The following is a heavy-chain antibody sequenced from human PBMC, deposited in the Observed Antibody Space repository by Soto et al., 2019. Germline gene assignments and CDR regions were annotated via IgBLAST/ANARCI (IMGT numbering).Heavy chain of an antibody. Sequence: EVQLVESGGGLVQPGGSLRLSCAASGFTVSNTYMSWVRQGPGKGLEWVSIIYGGGSSHYADSVKGRFTISRDNSGNTLSLQMNSLGADDTAIYCCAREGPDCTSTTCYQRGFDYWGQGTLVIVPS. CDR2: IYGGGSS. D-gene: IGHD2-2*01. J-gene: IGHJ4*02. CDR1: GFTVSNTY. V-gene: IGHV3-66*01. CDR3: AREGPDCTSTTCYQRGFDY.